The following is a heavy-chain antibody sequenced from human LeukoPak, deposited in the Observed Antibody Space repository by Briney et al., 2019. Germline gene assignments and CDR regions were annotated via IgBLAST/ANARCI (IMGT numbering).Heavy chain of an antibody. V-gene: IGHV1-18*04. CDR3: AREGPRVAVAFDY. CDR2: ISAYNGNT. D-gene: IGHD6-19*01. J-gene: IGHJ4*02. CDR1: GYTYTGYY. Sequence: ASVKVSCKASGYTYTGYYMHWVRQAPGQGLEWVGWISAYNGNTNYAQKLQGRVTMTTDTSTSTAYMELRSLRSDDTAVYYCAREGPRVAVAFDYWGQGTLVTVSS.